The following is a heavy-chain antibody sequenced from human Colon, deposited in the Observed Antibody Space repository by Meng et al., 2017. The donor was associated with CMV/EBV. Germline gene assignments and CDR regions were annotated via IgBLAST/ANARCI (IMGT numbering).Heavy chain of an antibody. CDR3: ARDGRCSRSGGSCLDY. V-gene: IGHV4-61*01. Sequence: SCNVSGGSVSSGIHYWNWIRQSPGKGLEWIGNIDYSGSTKYNPSLKSRITMSVDTSKNQFSLKLSSVTAADTAMYYCARDGRCSRSGGSCLDYWGQGALVTVSS. CDR2: IDYSGST. CDR1: GGSVSSGIHY. D-gene: IGHD2-15*01. J-gene: IGHJ4*02.